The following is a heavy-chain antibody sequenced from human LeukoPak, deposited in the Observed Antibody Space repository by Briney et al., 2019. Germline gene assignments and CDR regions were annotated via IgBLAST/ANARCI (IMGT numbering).Heavy chain of an antibody. Sequence: GGSLRLSCASSRFSFSDHYMRWIRPAPGKGLEWVSYIGTSPTMTYYGDSVKGRFTISRDNAKNSLYVQMNSQRAEDTAVYYCARGHYCLDYWGQGTLVTVSS. J-gene: IGHJ4*02. V-gene: IGHV3-11*01. CDR2: IGTSPTMT. D-gene: IGHD2/OR15-2a*01. CDR1: RFSFSDHY. CDR3: ARGHYCLDY.